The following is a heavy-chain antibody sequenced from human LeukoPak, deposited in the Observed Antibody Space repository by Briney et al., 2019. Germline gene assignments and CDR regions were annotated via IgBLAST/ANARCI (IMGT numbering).Heavy chain of an antibody. V-gene: IGHV1-8*02. CDR3: ARGLGELWLPVPTRPYGMDV. CDR1: GYTFTSYG. D-gene: IGHD5-18*01. Sequence: GASVKVSCKASGYTFTSYGISWVRQATGQGLEWMGWMNPNSGNTGYAQKFQGRVTMTRNTSISTAYMELSSLRSEDTAVYYCARGLGELWLPVPTRPYGMDVWGQGTTVTVSS. CDR2: MNPNSGNT. J-gene: IGHJ6*02.